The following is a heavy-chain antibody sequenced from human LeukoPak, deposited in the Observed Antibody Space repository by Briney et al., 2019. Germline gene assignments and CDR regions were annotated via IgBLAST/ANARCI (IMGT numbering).Heavy chain of an antibody. CDR1: GYTFTGYY. CDR2: INPNSGGT. V-gene: IGHV1-2*02. CDR3: ARGLLYSSSWYWFDP. J-gene: IGHJ5*02. Sequence: GASVKVSCKASGYTFTGYYMHWVRQAPGQGLEWMGWINPNSGGTNYAQKFQGRVTMTRDTSISTAYMELSRLRSDDTAVYYCARGLLYSSSWYWFDPWGQGTLVTVSS. D-gene: IGHD6-13*01.